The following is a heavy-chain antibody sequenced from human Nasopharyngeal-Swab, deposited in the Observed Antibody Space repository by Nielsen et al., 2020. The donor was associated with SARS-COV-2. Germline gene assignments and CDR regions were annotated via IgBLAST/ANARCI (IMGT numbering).Heavy chain of an antibody. D-gene: IGHD1-26*01. CDR1: GFTFSSYG. CDR3: EGSPYYFDY. Sequence: GESLKISCAASGFTFSSYGMHWVRQAPGKGLEWVAFIRYDGSNKYYADSVKGRFTISRDNSKNTLYLQMHSLRAEDTAVYYCEGSPYYFDYWGQGTLVTVSS. J-gene: IGHJ4*02. V-gene: IGHV3-30*02. CDR2: IRYDGSNK.